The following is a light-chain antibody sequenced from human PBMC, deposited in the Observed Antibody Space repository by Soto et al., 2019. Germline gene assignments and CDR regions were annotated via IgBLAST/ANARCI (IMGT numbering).Light chain of an antibody. CDR2: EVT. CDR3: SSYTSSSSYV. V-gene: IGLV2-14*01. Sequence: QSSMTNPASVSGSPGQSITISCSGTSDDVGGYNYVAWYQQYPGKAPKLMISEVTDRPSGVSNRFSGSKSGNTASLTISGLQAEDEADFYCSSYTSSSSYVFGTGTKVTVL. J-gene: IGLJ1*01. CDR1: SDDVGGYNY.